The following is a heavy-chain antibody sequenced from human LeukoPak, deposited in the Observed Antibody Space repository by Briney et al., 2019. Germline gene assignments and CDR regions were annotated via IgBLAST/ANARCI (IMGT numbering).Heavy chain of an antibody. CDR2: INHSGST. J-gene: IGHJ4*02. CDR1: GGSFSGYY. D-gene: IGHD5-12*01. V-gene: IGHV4-34*01. CDR3: ARDGIVATIGPLDY. Sequence: SETLSLTCAVYGGSFSGYYWSWIRQPPGKGLEWIGEINHSGSTNYNPSLKSRVTISVDTSKNQFSLKLSSVTAADTAVYYCARDGIVATIGPLDYWGQGTLVTVSS.